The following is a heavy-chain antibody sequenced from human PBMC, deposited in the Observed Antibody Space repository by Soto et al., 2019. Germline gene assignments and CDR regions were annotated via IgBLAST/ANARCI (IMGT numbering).Heavy chain of an antibody. D-gene: IGHD6-19*01. CDR2: TYYRSRWYN. J-gene: IGHJ6*02. CDR1: GDSVSSDSAA. CDR3: VRSRVFIAVAGMATYYYYYGMDV. Sequence: SETLSLTCAISGDSVSSDSAAWNWIRQSPSRGLEWLGRTYYRSRWYNDYAVSVNGRITINPDTSKNHFSLQLNSVTPEDTAVYYCVRSRVFIAVAGMATYYYYYGMDVWGQGTTVTVSS. V-gene: IGHV6-1*01.